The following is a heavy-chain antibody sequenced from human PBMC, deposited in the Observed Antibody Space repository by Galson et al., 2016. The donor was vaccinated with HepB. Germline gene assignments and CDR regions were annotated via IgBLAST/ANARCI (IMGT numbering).Heavy chain of an antibody. CDR2: IYLDTNS. Sequence: SLRLSCATSGVTVGNDYMTWVRQAPGKGLEWLSLIYLDTNSYYADSVKGRFTISRDTSRNTLYLQMNNLRVEDTALYFCANGGGSSYGLRTDPFDIWGQGTKVTVSA. J-gene: IGHJ3*02. V-gene: IGHV3-53*01. CDR3: ANGGGSSYGLRTDPFDI. D-gene: IGHD5-18*01. CDR1: GVTVGNDY.